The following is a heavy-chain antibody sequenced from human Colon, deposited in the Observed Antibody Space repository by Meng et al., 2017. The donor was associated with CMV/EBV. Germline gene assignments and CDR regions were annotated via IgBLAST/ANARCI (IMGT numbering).Heavy chain of an antibody. V-gene: IGHV3-74*01. CDR2: INSDGSST. CDR1: GFTFSSYW. CDR3: ARDPFIKAFDI. Sequence: GGSLRLSCAASGFTFSSYWMHWVRQAPGKGLVWVSRINSDGSSTSYADSEKGRFTISRDNAKNTLYLQMNSLRAEDTAVYYCARDPFIKAFDIWGQGTMVTVSS. J-gene: IGHJ3*02.